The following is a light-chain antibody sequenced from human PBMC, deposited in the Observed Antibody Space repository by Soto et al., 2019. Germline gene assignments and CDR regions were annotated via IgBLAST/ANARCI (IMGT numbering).Light chain of an antibody. CDR2: GAS. J-gene: IGKJ1*01. CDR3: QQYNKWPLT. V-gene: IGKV3-15*01. CDR1: QSVSID. Sequence: EIVLPQSPATLSVSPGARSALSGRASQSVSIDLAWYQQTPGQAPRLLIYGASTRATGIPVRFSGSASGTEFTLTISSLQSEDFTVYYCQQYNKWPLTFGQGTKVDIK.